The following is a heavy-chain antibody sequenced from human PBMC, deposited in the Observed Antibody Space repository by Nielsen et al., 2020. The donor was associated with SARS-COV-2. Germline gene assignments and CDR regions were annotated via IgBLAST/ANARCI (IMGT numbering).Heavy chain of an antibody. CDR1: GFTFDDYA. CDR2: ISRNSGSI. V-gene: IGHV3-9*01. Sequence: SLKISCAASGFTFDDYAMHWVRQAPGKGLEWVSGISRNSGSIGYADSVKGRFTISRDNAKNSLYLQMNSLRAEDTALYYCAKLQMGGVAGVDYWGQGTLVTVSS. D-gene: IGHD6-19*01. J-gene: IGHJ4*02. CDR3: AKLQMGGVAGVDY.